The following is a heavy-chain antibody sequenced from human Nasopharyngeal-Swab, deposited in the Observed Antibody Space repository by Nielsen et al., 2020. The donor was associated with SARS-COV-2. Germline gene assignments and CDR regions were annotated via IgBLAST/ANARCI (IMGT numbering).Heavy chain of an antibody. CDR2: IRQDAREQ. V-gene: IGHV3-7*04. CDR1: GFTFSLYA. Sequence: GGSLRLSCAASGFTFSLYAMHWVRQPPGKGLEWVANIRQDAREQFYVDSVKGRFTISRDNAKNSVFLQMNSLRSEDTAVYYCARESVVTGMDDAPDFWGRGTMVTVSS. CDR3: ARESVVTGMDDAPDF. J-gene: IGHJ3*01. D-gene: IGHD2-21*02.